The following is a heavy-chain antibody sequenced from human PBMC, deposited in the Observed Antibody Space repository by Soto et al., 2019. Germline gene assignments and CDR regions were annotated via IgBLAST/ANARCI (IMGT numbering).Heavy chain of an antibody. CDR1: GDSVSDYY. J-gene: IGHJ5*02. CDR3: ARELSAITMVRGGWFDP. V-gene: IGHV4-4*07. D-gene: IGHD3-10*01. CDR2: GHASGTT. Sequence: PSETLSLTCTVSGDSVSDYYWSWIRQPAGKGLEWIGRGHASGTTNYNPSLKSRITMSVDTSTNQFSLKLTSVTAADTAVYYCARELSAITMVRGGWFDPWGQGTLVTVSS.